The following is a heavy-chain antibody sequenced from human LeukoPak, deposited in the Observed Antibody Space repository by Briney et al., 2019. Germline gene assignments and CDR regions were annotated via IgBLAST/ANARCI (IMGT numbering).Heavy chain of an antibody. CDR2: ISWNSGSI. J-gene: IGHJ4*02. Sequence: PGGSLRLSCAASGFTFDDYAMHWVRQAPGKGLEWVSGISWNSGSIGYADSVKGRFTISRDNAKNSLYLQMNSLRAKDTALYYCAKDIFDYYDSSGPPYYFDYWGQGTLVTVSS. V-gene: IGHV3-9*01. D-gene: IGHD3-22*01. CDR3: AKDIFDYYDSSGPPYYFDY. CDR1: GFTFDDYA.